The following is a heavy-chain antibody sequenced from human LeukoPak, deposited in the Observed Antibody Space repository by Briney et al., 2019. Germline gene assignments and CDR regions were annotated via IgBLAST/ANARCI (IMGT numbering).Heavy chain of an antibody. J-gene: IGHJ5*02. CDR2: IRSKAYGGTT. Sequence: PGGSLRLSCTASGFTFGDYAMSWVRQAPGKGLEWVGFIRSKAYGGTTEYAASVKGRFTISRDDSKSIAYLQMSSLKTEDTAVYYCTRPQSSITIFGVVIAYNWFDPWGQGTLVTVSS. V-gene: IGHV3-49*04. CDR1: GFTFGDYA. CDR3: TRPQSSITIFGVVIAYNWFDP. D-gene: IGHD3-3*01.